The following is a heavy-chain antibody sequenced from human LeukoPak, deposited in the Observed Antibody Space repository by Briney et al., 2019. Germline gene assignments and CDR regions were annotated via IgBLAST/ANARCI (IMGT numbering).Heavy chain of an antibody. CDR3: ARDIFVVAGDSWFDP. V-gene: IGHV6-1*01. D-gene: IGHD6-19*01. J-gene: IGHJ5*02. Sequence: SQTLSLTCAISGDSVSSNSAAWNWIRQSPSRGLECLGRTYYRSKWYNDYAISVKSRITINPDTSKNQFSLQLNSVTPEDTAVYYCARDIFVVAGDSWFDPWGQGTLVTVSS. CDR2: TYYRSKWYN. CDR1: GDSVSSNSAA.